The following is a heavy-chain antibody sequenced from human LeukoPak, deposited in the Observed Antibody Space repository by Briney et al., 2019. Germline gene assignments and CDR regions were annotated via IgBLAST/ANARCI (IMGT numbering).Heavy chain of an antibody. D-gene: IGHD6-6*01. V-gene: IGHV3-21*04. CDR1: GFTFSDYD. CDR3: AKKLGSSPGDFFDY. J-gene: IGHJ4*02. Sequence: GGSLRLSCTASGFTFSDYDMNWVRLAPGKGLEWVSSISGRSSHMYYTDSAKGRLTISRDNAKNSLYLQMNSLRVEDTAVYYCAKKLGSSPGDFFDYWGQGILVTVSS. CDR2: ISGRSSHM.